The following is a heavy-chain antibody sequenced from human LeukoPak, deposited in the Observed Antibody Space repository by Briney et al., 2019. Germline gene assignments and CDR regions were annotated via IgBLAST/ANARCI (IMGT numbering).Heavy chain of an antibody. V-gene: IGHV1-2*02. D-gene: IGHD5-18*01. CDR2: INPNSGGT. CDR1: GYTFTGYY. CDR3: ARASPSFGNTAMVTIYYYYYMDV. J-gene: IGHJ6*03. Sequence: ASVKASCKASGYTFTGYYMHWVRQAPGQGLEWMGWINPNSGGTNYAQKFQGRVTMTRDTSISTAYMELSRLRSEDTAVYYCARASPSFGNTAMVTIYYYYYMDVWGKGTTVTISS.